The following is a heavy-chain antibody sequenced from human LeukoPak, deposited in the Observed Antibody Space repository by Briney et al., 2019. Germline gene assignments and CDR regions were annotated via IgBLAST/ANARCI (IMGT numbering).Heavy chain of an antibody. Sequence: SETLSLTCTVSGGSISSYYWSWIRQPARKGLEWIGRIYTSGSTNYNPSLKSRVTMSVDTSKNQFSLKLSSVTAADTAVYYCARDPLLGYGDGIGAFDIWGQGTMVTVSS. D-gene: IGHD4-17*01. CDR3: ARDPLLGYGDGIGAFDI. V-gene: IGHV4-4*07. CDR1: GGSISSYY. CDR2: IYTSGST. J-gene: IGHJ3*02.